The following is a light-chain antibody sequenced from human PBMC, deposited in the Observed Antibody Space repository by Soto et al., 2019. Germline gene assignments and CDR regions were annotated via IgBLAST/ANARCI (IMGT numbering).Light chain of an antibody. CDR2: NAS. J-gene: IGKJ1*01. Sequence: DIQMTQSPSTLSASVGDRVIITCRASQSITTWLAWYQQKPGKAPNLLIYNASTLRSGVPSRFSGSGSGTDFTITISSLQPDDFATYYCQQYDNESWTFGQGTKVEIK. CDR3: QQYDNESWT. V-gene: IGKV1-5*03. CDR1: QSITTW.